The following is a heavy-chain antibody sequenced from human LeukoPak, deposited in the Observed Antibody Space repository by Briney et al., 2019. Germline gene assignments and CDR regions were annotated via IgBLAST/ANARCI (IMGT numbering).Heavy chain of an antibody. Sequence: SETLSLTCTISGGSISSYYWSWIRQPPGKGLEWIGYVDYRGNTNYNPSLKSRVTISIDTSKSLFSLKLNSATAADTAVYYCARVEVGAANRQWYGMDVWGQGTTATVSS. CDR3: ARVEVGAANRQWYGMDV. CDR1: GGSISSYY. D-gene: IGHD2-15*01. V-gene: IGHV4-59*01. J-gene: IGHJ6*02. CDR2: VDYRGNT.